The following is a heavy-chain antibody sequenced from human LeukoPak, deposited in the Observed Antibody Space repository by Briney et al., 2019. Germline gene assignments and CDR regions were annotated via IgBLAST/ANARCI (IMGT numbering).Heavy chain of an antibody. CDR3: AKGDSSGWYLVDY. V-gene: IGHV3-23*01. J-gene: IGHJ4*02. Sequence: GGSLRLSCAASGFTFDDYTMHWVRQAPGKGLEWVSAISGSGGSTYYADSVKGRFTISRDNSKNTLYLQMNSLRAEDTAVYYCAKGDSSGWYLVDYWGQGTLVTVSS. CDR1: GFTFDDYT. D-gene: IGHD6-19*01. CDR2: ISGSGGST.